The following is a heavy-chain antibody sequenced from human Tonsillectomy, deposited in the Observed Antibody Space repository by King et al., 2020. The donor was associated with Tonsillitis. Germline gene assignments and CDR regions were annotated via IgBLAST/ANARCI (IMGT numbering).Heavy chain of an antibody. V-gene: IGHV4-30-4*07. D-gene: IGHD2-21*02. CDR2: IYYSGGT. CDR1: GASMSSGGYT. CDR3: ARLGDCAGDCLRQ. Sequence: QLQESGPGLVKPSQTLSLTCAVSGASMSSGGYTWRWIRQPPGKGLEWIGYIYYSGGTYYNPSLKSRVTISVDTSKNQFSLKLSSVTAADTAMYYCARLGDCAGDCLRQWGQGTLVTVSS. J-gene: IGHJ4*02.